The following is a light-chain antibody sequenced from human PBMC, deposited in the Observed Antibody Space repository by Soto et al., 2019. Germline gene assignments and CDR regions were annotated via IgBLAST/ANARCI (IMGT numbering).Light chain of an antibody. CDR2: GAS. V-gene: IGKV3-11*01. J-gene: IGKJ1*01. CDR3: QQNSHWPPWT. Sequence: PGARATLSCRASENVRTFVDWYQQKPGQAPRLLIHGASNRATGIPARFSGSGSGTDFTLTIRNLEPEDLAVYYCQQNSHWPPWTFGKGTKVDIK. CDR1: ENVRTF.